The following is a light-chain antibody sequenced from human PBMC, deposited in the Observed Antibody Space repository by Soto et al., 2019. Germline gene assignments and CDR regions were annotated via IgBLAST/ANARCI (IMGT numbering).Light chain of an antibody. CDR3: MQVLQTPFT. Sequence: DIVMTQSPLSLPVTPGEPASISCRSSQSLLHSNGYNYLDWFLQKPGQSPQLLIYLGSNRASGVXDXXSGSGSGTDFTLTISRVEAEDVGVYYCMQVLQTPFTFGPGTKVDIK. V-gene: IGKV2-28*01. CDR1: QSLLHSNGYNY. J-gene: IGKJ3*01. CDR2: LGS.